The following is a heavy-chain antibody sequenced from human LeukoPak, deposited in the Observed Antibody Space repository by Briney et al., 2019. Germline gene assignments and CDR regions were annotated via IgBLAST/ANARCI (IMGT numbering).Heavy chain of an antibody. CDR2: IIPIFGTA. V-gene: IGHV1-69*13. J-gene: IGHJ4*02. CDR1: GGTFSSYA. CDR3: AGASGDIVATIEGGFDY. D-gene: IGHD5-12*01. Sequence: SVKVSCKASGGTFSSYAISWVRQAPGQGLEWMGGIIPIFGTANYAQKFQGRVTITADESTSTAYMELSSLRSEDTAVYYCAGASGDIVATIEGGFDYWGQGTLVTVSS.